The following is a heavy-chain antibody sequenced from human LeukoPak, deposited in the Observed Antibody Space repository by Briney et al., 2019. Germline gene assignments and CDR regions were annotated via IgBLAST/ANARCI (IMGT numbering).Heavy chain of an antibody. V-gene: IGHV3-7*01. J-gene: IGHJ3*02. D-gene: IGHD1-26*01. Sequence: GGSLRLSCAASGFTFRTYWMSWVRQAPGKGLEWVANIKQDGSEKNYVDSVKGRFTISRDNTKNSLYLQMNSLKAEDTAIYYCAREVGTPQAFDIWGQGTMVTVSS. CDR3: AREVGTPQAFDI. CDR2: IKQDGSEK. CDR1: GFTFRTYW.